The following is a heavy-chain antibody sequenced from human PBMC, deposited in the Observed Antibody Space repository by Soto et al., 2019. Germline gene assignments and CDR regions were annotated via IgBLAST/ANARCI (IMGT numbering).Heavy chain of an antibody. CDR1: GASISSSNW. CDR3: ASRWGEGRVDY. D-gene: IGHD3-10*01. V-gene: IGHV4-4*02. CDR2: IYHSGST. J-gene: IGHJ4*02. Sequence: PSETLSLTCAVSGASISSSNWWSWVRQPPGKGLEWIGEIYHSGSTNYNPSLKSRVTISVDKSRNQFSLKLSSVTAADTAVYYCASRWGEGRVDYWGQGTLVTVS.